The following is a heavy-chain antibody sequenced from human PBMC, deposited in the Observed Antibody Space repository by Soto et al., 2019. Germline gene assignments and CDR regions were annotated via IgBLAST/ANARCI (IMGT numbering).Heavy chain of an antibody. J-gene: IGHJ6*02. D-gene: IGHD3-3*01. Sequence: GASVKVSCKASGYTFTGYYMHWVRQAPGQGLEWMGWINPNSGGTNYAQKFQGWVTMTRDTSISTAYMELSRLRSDDTAVYYCARVNDFWSGTYYCMDVWGQGTTVTVSS. V-gene: IGHV1-2*04. CDR2: INPNSGGT. CDR3: ARVNDFWSGTYYCMDV. CDR1: GYTFTGYY.